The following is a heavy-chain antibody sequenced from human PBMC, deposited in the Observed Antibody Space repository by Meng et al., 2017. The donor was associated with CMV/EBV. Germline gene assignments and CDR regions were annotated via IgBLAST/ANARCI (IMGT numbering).Heavy chain of an antibody. J-gene: IGHJ4*02. Sequence: ASVKVSCKASGYTFTGYYMHWVRQAPGQGLEWMGWINPNSGGTNYAQKFQGRVTMTGDTSISTAYMELSRLRSDDTAVYYCARVREYSSSSEFDYWGQGTLVTVSS. CDR1: GYTFTGYY. V-gene: IGHV1-2*02. CDR3: ARVREYSSSSEFDY. D-gene: IGHD6-6*01. CDR2: INPNSGGT.